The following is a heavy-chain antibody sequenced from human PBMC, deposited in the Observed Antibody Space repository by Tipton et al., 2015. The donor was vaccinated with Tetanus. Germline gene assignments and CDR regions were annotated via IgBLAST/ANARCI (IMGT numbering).Heavy chain of an antibody. V-gene: IGHV1-46*01. CDR2: INPSGGST. J-gene: IGHJ5*02. Sequence: QVQLVQSGAEVKKPGASVKVSCKASGYTFTSYYMHWVRQAPGQGLEWMGIINPSGGSTGYAQKFQGRVTMTRDTSTSTVYMELSSLRSEDTAVYYCARVFIAVAGHNWFDPWGQGTLVTVSS. CDR3: ARVFIAVAGHNWFDP. D-gene: IGHD6-19*01. CDR1: GYTFTSYY.